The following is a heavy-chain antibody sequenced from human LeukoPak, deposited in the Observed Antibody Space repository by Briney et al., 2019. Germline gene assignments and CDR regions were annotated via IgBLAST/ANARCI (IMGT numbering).Heavy chain of an antibody. J-gene: IGHJ3*02. CDR3: ARSRYDGDAYDI. D-gene: IGHD3-16*01. Sequence: ASVKVSCKASGGTFSSYAISWVRQAPGQGLEWTGWINTNTGNPTYAQGFTGRFVFSLDTSVSTAYLQISSLKAEDTAVYYCARSRYDGDAYDIWGHGTMVTVSS. V-gene: IGHV7-4-1*02. CDR1: GGTFSSYA. CDR2: INTNTGNP.